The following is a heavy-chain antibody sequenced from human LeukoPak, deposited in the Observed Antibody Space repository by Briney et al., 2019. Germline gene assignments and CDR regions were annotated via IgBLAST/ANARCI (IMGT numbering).Heavy chain of an antibody. CDR3: AKEKARRDFWSGYYPGY. V-gene: IGHV3-66*01. D-gene: IGHD3-3*01. J-gene: IGHJ4*02. CDR2: IYSGGST. CDR1: GFTVSSNY. Sequence: PGGSLRLSCAASGFTVSSNYMSWVRQAPGKGLEWVSVIYSGGSTYYADSVKGRFTISRDNSKNTLYLQMNSLRAEDTAVYYCAKEKARRDFWSGYYPGYWGQGTLVTVSS.